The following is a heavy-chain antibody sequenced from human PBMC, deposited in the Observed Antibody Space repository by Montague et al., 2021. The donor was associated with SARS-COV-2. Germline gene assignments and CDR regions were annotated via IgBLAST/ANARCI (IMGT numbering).Heavy chain of an antibody. Sequence: SETLSLTCIESGGSISSSNYYWGWIRQPPGKGLEYIGSLYYSGSTYYNPSLRSRVTISVETSKNQLSLRLNAVTAADTAVYYCATEGAAAGFDFWGQGTLVTVSS. CDR2: LYYSGST. V-gene: IGHV4-39*02. D-gene: IGHD6-13*01. CDR1: GGSISSSNYY. CDR3: ATEGAAAGFDF. J-gene: IGHJ4*02.